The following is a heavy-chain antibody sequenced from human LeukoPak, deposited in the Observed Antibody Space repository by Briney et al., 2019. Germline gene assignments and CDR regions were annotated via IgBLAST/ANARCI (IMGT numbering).Heavy chain of an antibody. CDR3: ARDRVAGSFSYYSMDV. V-gene: IGHV1-18*01. CDR2: ISAYNGNT. CDR1: GYTFTNYG. J-gene: IGHJ6*02. D-gene: IGHD6-19*01. Sequence: GASVKVSCKASGYTFTNYGISWVRQAPGQGLEWMGWISAYNGNTNYAQKLQGRVTMTTDTSTSTAYMELRSLRSDDTAVYYCARDRVAGSFSYYSMDVWGQGTTVTVSS.